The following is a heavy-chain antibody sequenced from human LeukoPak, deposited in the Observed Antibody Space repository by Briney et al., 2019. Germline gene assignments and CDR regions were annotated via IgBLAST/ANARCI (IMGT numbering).Heavy chain of an antibody. J-gene: IGHJ5*02. V-gene: IGHV1-2*02. CDR3: ARADRLDGGPYLIGP. Sequence: ASVKVSCKTSGYSFTDYYMHWVRQAPGQGLEWMGWINPNSGGTSSAQKFQGRVTMTRDTSITTVYMEVSWLTSDDTTIYYCARADRLDGGPYLIGPWGQGTLVTVSS. CDR2: INPNSGGT. CDR1: GYSFTDYY. D-gene: IGHD2-21*01.